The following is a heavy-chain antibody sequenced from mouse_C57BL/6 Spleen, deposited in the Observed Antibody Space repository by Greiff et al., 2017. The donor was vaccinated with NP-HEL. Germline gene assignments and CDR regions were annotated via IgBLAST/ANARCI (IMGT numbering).Heavy chain of an antibody. D-gene: IGHD2-5*01. CDR3: ARENYSNYPYYYAMDY. Sequence: EVKLMESGGGLVKPGGSLKLSCAASGFTFSDYGMHWVRQAPEKGLEWVAYISSGSSTIYYADTVKGRFTISRDNAKNTLFLQMTSLRSEDTAMYYCARENYSNYPYYYAMDYWGQGTSVTVSS. J-gene: IGHJ4*01. V-gene: IGHV5-17*01. CDR1: GFTFSDYG. CDR2: ISSGSSTI.